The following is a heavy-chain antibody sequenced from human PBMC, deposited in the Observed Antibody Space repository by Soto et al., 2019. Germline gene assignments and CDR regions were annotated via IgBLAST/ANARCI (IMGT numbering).Heavy chain of an antibody. J-gene: IGHJ6*02. D-gene: IGHD3-10*01. CDR1: GGSISSGGYY. Sequence: QVQLQESGPGLVKPSQTLSLTCTVSGGSISSGGYYWSWIRQHPGKGLEWIGYIYYSGSTYYNPSLKRRVTIPVDTSKNQFSLKLSAVTAADTAVYSCARDAPMVRGGFPSDYYYGMDGWGQGTTVTVSS. CDR2: IYYSGST. V-gene: IGHV4-31*03. CDR3: ARDAPMVRGGFPSDYYYGMDG.